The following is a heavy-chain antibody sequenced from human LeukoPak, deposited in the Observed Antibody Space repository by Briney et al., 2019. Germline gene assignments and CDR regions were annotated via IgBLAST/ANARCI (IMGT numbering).Heavy chain of an antibody. CDR2: ISGTSSGT. V-gene: IGHV3-23*01. J-gene: IGHJ4*02. CDR3: VKDRTTVTASWG. D-gene: IGHD4-17*01. CDR1: GFTFSIYG. Sequence: PGGSLRLSCAASGFTFSIYGINWVRQAPGKGLEWVSTISGTSSGTYYTDSVKGRFTISRDNSKNTLYLQMNSLKAEDTALYYCVKDRTTVTASWGWGQGTLITVSS.